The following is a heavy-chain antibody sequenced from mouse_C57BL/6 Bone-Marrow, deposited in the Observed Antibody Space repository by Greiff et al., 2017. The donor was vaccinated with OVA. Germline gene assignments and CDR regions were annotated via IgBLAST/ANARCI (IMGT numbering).Heavy chain of an antibody. V-gene: IGHV1-64*01. J-gene: IGHJ1*03. CDR2: IHPNSGST. Sequence: QVQLQQSGAELVKPGASVKLSCKASGYTFTSYWMHWVKQRPGQGLEWIGMIHPNSGSTNYNEKFKSKATLTVDKSSSTAYMQLSSLTSEDSAVYYCAREGGGWYFDVWGTGTTVTVSS. CDR1: GYTFTSYW. CDR3: AREGGGWYFDV.